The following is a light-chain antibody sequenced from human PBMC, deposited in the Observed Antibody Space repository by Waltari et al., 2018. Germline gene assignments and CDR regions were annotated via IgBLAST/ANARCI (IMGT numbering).Light chain of an antibody. Sequence: QYVLTQPPSVSGAPGQRVTIACNGSSSNIGAGFDVHWYQHLPGAAPKLLIYGNTNRPSVVPDRFSGSKSGTSASLAITGLQAEDEADYYCQSFDNSLRRSVIFGGGTKLTVL. J-gene: IGLJ2*01. V-gene: IGLV1-40*01. CDR3: QSFDNSLRRSVI. CDR2: GNT. CDR1: SSNIGAGFD.